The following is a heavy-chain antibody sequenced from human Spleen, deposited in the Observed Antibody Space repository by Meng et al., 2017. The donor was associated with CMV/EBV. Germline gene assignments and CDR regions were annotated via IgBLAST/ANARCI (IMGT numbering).Heavy chain of an antibody. D-gene: IGHD3-9*01. CDR1: GNTFTAYA. Sequence: SGNTFTAYASSWVRQAPGQGLEWMGWIVPYNGNTNYAQNFQGRVTMTTDTSTTTAYMQMKSLRSDDTATYYCARVYDISTGSFWFDPWGQGTLVTVSS. CDR2: IVPYNGNT. J-gene: IGHJ5*02. V-gene: IGHV1-18*01. CDR3: ARVYDISTGSFWFDP.